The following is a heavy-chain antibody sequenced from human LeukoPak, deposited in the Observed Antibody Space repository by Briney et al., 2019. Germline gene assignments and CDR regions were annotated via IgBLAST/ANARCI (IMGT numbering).Heavy chain of an antibody. CDR2: INWNGGST. J-gene: IGHJ6*03. CDR3: ARDHTAFYYYMDV. CDR1: GFTFDDYG. D-gene: IGHD5-18*01. V-gene: IGHV3-20*04. Sequence: GGSLRLSCAASGFTFDDYGMSWDRQAPGKGLEWVSGINWNGGSTGYADSVKGRFTISRDNAKNSLYLQMNSLRAEDTALYYCARDHTAFYYYMDVWGKGTTVTVSS.